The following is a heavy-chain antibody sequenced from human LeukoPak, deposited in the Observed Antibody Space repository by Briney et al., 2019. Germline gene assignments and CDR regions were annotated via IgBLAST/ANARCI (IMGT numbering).Heavy chain of an antibody. CDR3: ARTRATNDY. J-gene: IGHJ4*02. D-gene: IGHD1-26*01. V-gene: IGHV3-7*01. CDR1: GFTFKNYR. Sequence: GGSLRLSCTASGFTFKNYRMTWVRQAPGKGLEWVASMKDDGNEIQYVDSVKGRFTISRDNAKNSLYLQMNNLRAEDMAVYYCARTRATNDYWAQGTLVTVSS. CDR2: MKDDGNEI.